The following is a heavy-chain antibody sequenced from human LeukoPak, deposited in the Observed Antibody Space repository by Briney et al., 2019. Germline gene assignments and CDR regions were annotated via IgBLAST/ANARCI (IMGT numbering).Heavy chain of an antibody. Sequence: SETLSLTCAASGGSISSGGYSWSWIRQAPGMGLEWIGYIYYSGSAYYNPSLKSRVTISVDTSKNQFSLKLTSVSAADTAVYYCTRGESAWLHDYWGQGTLVTVSS. J-gene: IGHJ4*02. CDR3: TRGESAWLHDY. CDR2: IYYSGSA. CDR1: GGSISSGGYS. D-gene: IGHD3-9*01. V-gene: IGHV4-30-4*07.